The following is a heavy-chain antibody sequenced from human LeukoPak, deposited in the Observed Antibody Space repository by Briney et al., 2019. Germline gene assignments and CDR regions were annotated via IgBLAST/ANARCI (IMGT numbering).Heavy chain of an antibody. Sequence: PSETLSLTCTVSGGSISSYFWNWIRQPAGEGLEWIGRVYSSGYTNYNPSLQSRVTMSVDTSKNQFSLKLSSVTAADTAVYYCARTTEGGYTYDYFYYYYMDVWGKGTTVTISS. CDR1: GGSISSYF. CDR2: VYSSGYT. V-gene: IGHV4-4*07. CDR3: ARTTEGGYTYDYFYYYYMDV. J-gene: IGHJ6*03. D-gene: IGHD5-18*01.